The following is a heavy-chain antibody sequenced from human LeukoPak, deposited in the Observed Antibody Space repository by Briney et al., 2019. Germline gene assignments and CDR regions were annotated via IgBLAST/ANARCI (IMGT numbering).Heavy chain of an antibody. CDR1: GFTFSSYS. Sequence: AGGSLRLSCAASGFTFSSYSMNWVRQAPGKGLEWVSYISSSSSTIYYADSVKGRFTISRDNAKNSLYLQMNSLRAEDTAVYYCARDARQGSYFQYYFDYWGQGTLVTVSS. CDR2: ISSSSSTI. V-gene: IGHV3-48*01. CDR3: ARDARQGSYFQYYFDY. D-gene: IGHD1-26*01. J-gene: IGHJ4*02.